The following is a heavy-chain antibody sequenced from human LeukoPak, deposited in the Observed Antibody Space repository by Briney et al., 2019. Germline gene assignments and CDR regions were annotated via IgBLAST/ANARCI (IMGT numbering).Heavy chain of an antibody. CDR3: AKGYCSSTSCGGEGY. V-gene: IGHV3-30*18. J-gene: IGHJ4*02. D-gene: IGHD2-2*01. CDR2: IVNDGSQT. CDR1: GFTFSSFG. Sequence: PGRSLRLSCAASGFTFSSFGMHWVRQAPGKGLDWVAVIVNDGSQTSYADSVKGRFTISRDNSKNTLYLQMNSLRAEDTAVYYCAKGYCSSTSCGGEGYWGQGTLVTVSS.